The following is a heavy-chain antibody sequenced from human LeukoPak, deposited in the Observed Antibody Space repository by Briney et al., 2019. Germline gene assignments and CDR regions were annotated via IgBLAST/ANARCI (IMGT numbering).Heavy chain of an antibody. J-gene: IGHJ6*02. D-gene: IGHD2-2*01. CDR1: GLTVSSNY. Sequence: GGSLRLSCAASGLTVSSNYMSWVRQAPGKGLEWVSVIYSGGSTYYADSVKGRFTISRHNSKNTLYLQMNSLRAEDTAVYYCARDGCSSTSCYQNYYYGMDVWGQGTTVTVSS. V-gene: IGHV3-53*04. CDR3: ARDGCSSTSCYQNYYYGMDV. CDR2: IYSGGST.